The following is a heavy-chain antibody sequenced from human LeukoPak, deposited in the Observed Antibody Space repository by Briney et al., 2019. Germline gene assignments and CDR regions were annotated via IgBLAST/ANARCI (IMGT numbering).Heavy chain of an antibody. V-gene: IGHV4-30-4*08. CDR1: GGSISSGDYY. J-gene: IGHJ3*02. CDR3: ARYYDSSGYYYDAFDI. CDR2: IYYSGST. Sequence: SETLSLTCTVSGGSISSGDYYWSWIRQPPGKGLEWIGYIYYSGSTYYNPSLKSRVTISVETSKNQCSLKLSSLTAADTAVYYCARYYDSSGYYYDAFDIWGQGTMVTVSS. D-gene: IGHD3-22*01.